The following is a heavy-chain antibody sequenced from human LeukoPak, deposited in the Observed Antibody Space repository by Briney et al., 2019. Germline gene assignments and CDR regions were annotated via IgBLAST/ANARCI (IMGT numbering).Heavy chain of an antibody. Sequence: PSETLSLTCTVSGGSISSGGYYWSWSRQHPGKGLEWIGYIYYSGRTYYNPSLKSRVTISVDTSKNQFSLKLSSVTAADTAVYYCARADYDSSGYYYPSYYYYYYMDVWGKGTTVTVSS. CDR3: ARADYDSSGYYYPSYYYYYYMDV. CDR1: GGSISSGGYY. CDR2: IYYSGRT. D-gene: IGHD3-22*01. V-gene: IGHV4-31*03. J-gene: IGHJ6*03.